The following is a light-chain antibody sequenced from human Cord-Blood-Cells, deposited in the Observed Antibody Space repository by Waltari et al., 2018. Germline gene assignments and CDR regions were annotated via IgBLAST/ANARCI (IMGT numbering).Light chain of an antibody. J-gene: IGKJ3*01. Sequence: DIVMTQSPDSLAVSLGERATINSKSSQSVLYSPNNKNYLAWYQQKPGQPPKLLIYWASTRESGVPDRFSGSGSGTDFTLTISSLQAEDVAVYYCQQYYSTPVTFGPGTKVDIK. CDR1: QSVLYSPNNKNY. CDR3: QQYYSTPVT. CDR2: WAS. V-gene: IGKV4-1*01.